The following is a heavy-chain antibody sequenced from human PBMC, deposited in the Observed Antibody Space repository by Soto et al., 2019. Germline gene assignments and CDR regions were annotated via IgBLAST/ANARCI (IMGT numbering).Heavy chain of an antibody. J-gene: IGHJ4*02. Sequence: GGLLRLSCAASGFYFSGLGMHWVSQAPGKGLEWVAATSYDGKNKWYADSVKGRFTISRDNSKNTLYLQMDSLRAEDTAVYYCAKKLPGKGDLLPFDYWGQGTLVTVSS. D-gene: IGHD2-21*02. CDR1: GFYFSGLG. CDR2: TSYDGKNK. CDR3: AKKLPGKGDLLPFDY. V-gene: IGHV3-30*18.